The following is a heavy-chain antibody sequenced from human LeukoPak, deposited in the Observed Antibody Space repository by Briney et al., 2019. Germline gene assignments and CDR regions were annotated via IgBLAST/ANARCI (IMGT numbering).Heavy chain of an antibody. CDR1: GFTFSSYA. J-gene: IGHJ5*02. D-gene: IGHD5-12*01. CDR3: ARAIWSGYDSFPDWFDP. CDR2: IYYSGST. Sequence: GSLRLSCAASGFTFSSYAMTWVRQAPGKGLEWIGSIYYSGSTYYNPSLKSRVTISVDTSKNQFSLKLSSVTAADTAVYYCARAIWSGYDSFPDWFDPWGQGTLVTVSS. V-gene: IGHV4-39*07.